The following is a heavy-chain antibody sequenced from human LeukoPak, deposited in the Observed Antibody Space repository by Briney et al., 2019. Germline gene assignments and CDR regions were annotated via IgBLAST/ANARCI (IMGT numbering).Heavy chain of an antibody. CDR1: GFTFSSYD. CDR3: ARSAPLGFYGSGSYLRRYYYYYGMDV. J-gene: IGHJ6*02. V-gene: IGHV3-13*01. Sequence: GGSLRLSCAASGFTFSSYDMHWVRQATGKGLEWVSAIGTAGDTYYPGSVKGRFTISRENAKNSLYLQMNSLRAGDTAVYYCARSAPLGFYGSGSYLRRYYYYYGMDVWGQGTTVTVSS. CDR2: IGTAGDT. D-gene: IGHD3-10*01.